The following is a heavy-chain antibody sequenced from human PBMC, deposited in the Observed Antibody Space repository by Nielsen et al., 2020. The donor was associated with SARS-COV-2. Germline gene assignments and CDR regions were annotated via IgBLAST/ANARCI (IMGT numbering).Heavy chain of an antibody. V-gene: IGHV3-30-3*01. CDR3: ARVNYYDSSGYYPLGY. D-gene: IGHD3-22*01. J-gene: IGHJ4*02. CDR2: ISYGGSNK. CDR1: GFTFSSYA. Sequence: GGSLRLSCAASGFTFSSYAMHWVRQAPGKGLEWVAVISYGGSNKYYADSVKGRFTISRDNSKNTLYLQMNSLRAEDTAVYYCARVNYYDSSGYYPLGYWGQGTLVTVSS.